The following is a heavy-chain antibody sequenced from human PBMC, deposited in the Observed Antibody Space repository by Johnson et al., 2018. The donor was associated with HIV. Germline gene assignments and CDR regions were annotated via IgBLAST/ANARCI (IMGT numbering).Heavy chain of an antibody. V-gene: IGHV3-23*04. Sequence: VQLVESGGGLVQPGGSLRLSCAASGFSFSGYAMTWVRQAPGKGLEWVSVMTGNGDRTYYAESVEGRFTISRDNSKNTLYLQMNSLRAEDTAVYYCATFDAFDIWGQGTMVTVSS. J-gene: IGHJ3*02. CDR3: ATFDAFDI. CDR1: GFSFSGYA. CDR2: MTGNGDRT.